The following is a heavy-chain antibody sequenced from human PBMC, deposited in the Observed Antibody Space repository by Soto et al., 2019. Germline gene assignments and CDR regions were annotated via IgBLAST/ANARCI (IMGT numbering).Heavy chain of an antibody. CDR1: GFSFSNYA. D-gene: IGHD6-13*01. CDR3: VKGGASYTSCWYAN. J-gene: IGHJ4*02. Sequence: DVELLESGGGLVQPGGSLTLSCAASGFSFSNYAMHWVRQAPGKGLEWVSTIKDSGDSTYYLDSMRGRFTISRDYSRNTLYLQMTSLRAEDTALYHCVKGGASYTSCWYANWGQGILVTVSS. V-gene: IGHV3-23*01. CDR2: IKDSGDST.